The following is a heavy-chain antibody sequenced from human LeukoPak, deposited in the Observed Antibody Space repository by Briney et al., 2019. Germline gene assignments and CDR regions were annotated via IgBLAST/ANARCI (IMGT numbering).Heavy chain of an antibody. V-gene: IGHV3-74*01. CDR1: GFTSRSYW. D-gene: IGHD1-1*01. Sequence: GGSLRLSCAASGFTSRSYWMHWVRQAPGKGLVWVSRINIDGSSESYADSVKGRFTISRDNSKNTQYLQMNSLRAEDTAVYYCAKEGNDEDFDYWRQGTLVTVSS. J-gene: IGHJ4*02. CDR3: AKEGNDEDFDY. CDR2: INIDGSSE.